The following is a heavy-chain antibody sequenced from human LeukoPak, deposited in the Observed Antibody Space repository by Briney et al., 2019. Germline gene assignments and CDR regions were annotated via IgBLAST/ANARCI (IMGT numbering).Heavy chain of an antibody. CDR3: ARDRLLTCYDILTGYSEYYYYYMDV. Sequence: GGSLRLSCAASGFTFSSYGMHWVRQAPGKGLEWVAVIWYDGSNKYYADSVKGRFTISRDNSKNTLYLQMNSLRAEDTAVYYCARDRLLTCYDILTGYSEYYYYYMDVWGKGTTVTVSS. CDR1: GFTFSSYG. D-gene: IGHD3-9*01. J-gene: IGHJ6*03. V-gene: IGHV3-33*01. CDR2: IWYDGSNK.